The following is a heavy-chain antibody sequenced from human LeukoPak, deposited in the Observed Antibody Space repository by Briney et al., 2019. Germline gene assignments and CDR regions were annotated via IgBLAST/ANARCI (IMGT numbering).Heavy chain of an antibody. J-gene: IGHJ4*02. CDR1: GYPFRSYV. Sequence: ASVKVSCKASGYPFRSYVIHWLRQAPGQSLEWIGWINPANGNTKYSRNFQGRVTIARDTSASVVYLELSSLRYEDTAVYYCARDGYDADGYLDYWGQGALVPVSS. CDR2: INPANGNT. D-gene: IGHD5-12*01. V-gene: IGHV1-3*01. CDR3: ARDGYDADGYLDY.